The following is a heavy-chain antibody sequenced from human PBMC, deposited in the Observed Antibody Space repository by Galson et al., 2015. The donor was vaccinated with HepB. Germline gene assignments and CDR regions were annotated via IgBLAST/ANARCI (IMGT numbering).Heavy chain of an antibody. CDR1: GFTFSSYA. CDR3: VKVREEKYSSGPDY. Sequence: SLRLSCAASGFTFSSYAMHWVRQAPGKGLEYVSAISSNGGSTYYADSVKGRFTISRDNSKNTLYLQMSSLRAEDTAVYYCVKVREEKYSSGPDYWGQGTLVTVSS. J-gene: IGHJ4*02. CDR2: ISSNGGST. D-gene: IGHD6-19*01. V-gene: IGHV3-64D*06.